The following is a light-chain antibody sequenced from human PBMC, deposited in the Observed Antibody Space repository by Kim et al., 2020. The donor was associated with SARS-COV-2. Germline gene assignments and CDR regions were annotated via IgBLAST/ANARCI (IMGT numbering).Light chain of an antibody. CDR1: SNNVGNQG. CDR2: RND. CDR3: SAWDSSLSAYL. V-gene: IGLV10-54*01. Sequence: RQTATRTCTGNSNNVGNQGAAWLQQHQGHPPKLLSYRNDNRPSGISERFSASRSGNTASLTITGLQPEDEADYYCSAWDSSLSAYLFGTGTKVTVL. J-gene: IGLJ1*01.